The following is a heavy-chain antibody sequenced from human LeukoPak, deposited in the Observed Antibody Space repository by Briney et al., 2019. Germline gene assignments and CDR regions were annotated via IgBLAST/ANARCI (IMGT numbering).Heavy chain of an antibody. CDR1: GFTFSSYA. Sequence: PGGSLSLSCAASGFTFSSYAMSWVRQAPGKGLEWVSSISSSSSYIYYADSVKGRFTISRDNAKNSLYLQMNSLRAEDTAVYYCARVPQGEYNWFDPWGQGTLVTVSS. CDR2: ISSSSSYI. J-gene: IGHJ5*02. D-gene: IGHD3-16*01. V-gene: IGHV3-21*01. CDR3: ARVPQGEYNWFDP.